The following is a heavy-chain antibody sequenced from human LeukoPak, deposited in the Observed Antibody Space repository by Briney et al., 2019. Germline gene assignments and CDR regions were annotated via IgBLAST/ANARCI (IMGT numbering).Heavy chain of an antibody. CDR2: IYTSGST. CDR3: EAGGGDY. D-gene: IGHD1-26*01. J-gene: IGHJ4*02. V-gene: IGHV4-4*07. Sequence: SETLSLTCTVSGGSMSTYSWSWVRQPAGKGLEWIGRIYTSGSTSYNPSLKSRVTMSIDTSKKQFSLKLSSVSAADTAVYYYEAGGGDYWGQGTLVTVAS. CDR1: GGSMSTYS.